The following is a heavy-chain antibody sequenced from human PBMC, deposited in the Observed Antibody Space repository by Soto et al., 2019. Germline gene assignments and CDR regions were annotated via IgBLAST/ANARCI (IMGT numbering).Heavy chain of an antibody. CDR2: ISYDGSNK. CDR1: GFTFSSYG. Sequence: GGSLRLSCAASGFTFSSYGMHWVRQAPGKGLEWVAVISYDGSNKYYADSVKGRFTISRDNSKNTLYLQMNSLRAEDTAVYYCAKDSGDSSSFVYRGQGTLVTVPS. V-gene: IGHV3-30*18. CDR3: AKDSGDSSSFVY. D-gene: IGHD6-6*01. J-gene: IGHJ4*02.